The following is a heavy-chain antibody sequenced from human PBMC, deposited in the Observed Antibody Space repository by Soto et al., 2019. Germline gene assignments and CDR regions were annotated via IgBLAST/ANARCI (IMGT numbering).Heavy chain of an antibody. CDR1: GGSISSGGYY. V-gene: IGHV4-31*03. CDR2: IYYSGST. Sequence: QVQLQESGPGLVKPSQTLSLTCTVSGGSISSGGYYWSWIRQHPGKGLEWIGYIYYSGSTYYNPSLKSRVTISVDTSKNQFSLKLSSVTAADTAVYYCARWAAIVVVVAATGWYFDLWGRGTLVTVSS. J-gene: IGHJ2*01. CDR3: ARWAAIVVVVAATGWYFDL. D-gene: IGHD2-15*01.